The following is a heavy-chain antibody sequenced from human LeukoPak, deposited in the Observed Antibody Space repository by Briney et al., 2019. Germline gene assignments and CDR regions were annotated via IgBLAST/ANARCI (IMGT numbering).Heavy chain of an antibody. D-gene: IGHD1-1*01. CDR3: AKGAVKLRRQKPNNSFDP. CDR1: GGSISSSSYY. CDR2: IYYSGST. V-gene: IGHV4-39*07. J-gene: IGHJ5*02. Sequence: KPSETLSLTCTVSGGSISSSSYYWGWIRQPPGKGLEWIGNIYYSGSTYYDPSLKSRVTISVDTSKNQFSLKLTSVTAADTAVYYCAKGAVKLRRQKPNNSFDPWGQGTLVTVSS.